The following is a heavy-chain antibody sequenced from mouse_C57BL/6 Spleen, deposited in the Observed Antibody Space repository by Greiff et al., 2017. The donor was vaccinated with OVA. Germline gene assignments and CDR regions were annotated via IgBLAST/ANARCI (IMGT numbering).Heavy chain of an antibody. CDR2: IYPSDSET. V-gene: IGHV1-61*01. CDR3: ARITTTGYFDV. Sequence: QVHVKQPGAELVRPGSSVKLSCKASGYTFTSYWMDWVKQRPGQGLEWIGNIYPSDSETHYNQKFKDKATLTVDKSSSTAYMQLSSLTSEDSAVYYCARITTTGYFDVWGTGTTVTVSS. J-gene: IGHJ1*03. CDR1: GYTFTSYW. D-gene: IGHD1-1*01.